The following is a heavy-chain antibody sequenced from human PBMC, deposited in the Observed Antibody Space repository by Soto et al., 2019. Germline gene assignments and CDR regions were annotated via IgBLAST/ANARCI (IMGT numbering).Heavy chain of an antibody. J-gene: IGHJ4*02. Sequence: GGSLRLSCAASGLTSGPYGMTWVRQAPGRGLEWVSTISGSGVSTHYAESVQGRFTISRDNSTNTMYLQMNSVRTEHTAVYDCGRDPSPRDFLFIHYFDAWGQGSLVTVSS. D-gene: IGHD3-10*02. CDR3: GRDPSPRDFLFIHYFDA. V-gene: IGHV3-23*01. CDR2: ISGSGVST. CDR1: GLTSGPYG.